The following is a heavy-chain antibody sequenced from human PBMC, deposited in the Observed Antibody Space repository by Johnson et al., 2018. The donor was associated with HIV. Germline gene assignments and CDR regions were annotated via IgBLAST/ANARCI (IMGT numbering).Heavy chain of an antibody. CDR3: AREGQDYVWESNGGLDI. J-gene: IGHJ3*02. Sequence: VQLVESGGGVVRPGGSLRLSCEASGFTLDDYGMTWVRQAPGKGLEWVSGVNWNGDSTGYADSVKGRFTISRDNAKNSLYLQMNSLRTEDTALYYCAREGQDYVWESNGGLDIWGRGTMVTVSS. CDR2: VNWNGDST. CDR1: GFTLDDYG. D-gene: IGHD3-16*01. V-gene: IGHV3-20*04.